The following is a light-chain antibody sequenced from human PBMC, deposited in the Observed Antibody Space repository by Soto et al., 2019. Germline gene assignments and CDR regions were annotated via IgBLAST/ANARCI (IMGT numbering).Light chain of an antibody. J-gene: IGKJ4*01. CDR2: GAS. V-gene: IGKV1-39*01. CDR3: QQTYSDIS. CDR1: RTINTY. Sequence: DVRMTQSPSSLSASVGETITITCRASRTINTYLNWFQQKPGEPPTLLIYGASTLHDGVPSRFSGSGSGADFTLTISGLQPEDFASYRCQQTYSDISFGGGTKV.